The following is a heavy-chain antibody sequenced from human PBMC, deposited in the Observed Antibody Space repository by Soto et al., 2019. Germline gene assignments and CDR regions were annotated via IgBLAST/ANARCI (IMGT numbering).Heavy chain of an antibody. Sequence: QITLKESGPTLVKPTQPLTLTCTFSGFSLSTSGVGVGWIRQPPGKALEWLALIYWDDGKRYSPSLKSRLIITKDTSKNQVVSTITNMDPVDTATYYCAHLVVPASCDYWGQGTLVTVSS. D-gene: IGHD2-2*01. V-gene: IGHV2-5*02. CDR2: IYWDDGK. CDR3: AHLVVPASCDY. CDR1: GFSLSTSGVG. J-gene: IGHJ4*02.